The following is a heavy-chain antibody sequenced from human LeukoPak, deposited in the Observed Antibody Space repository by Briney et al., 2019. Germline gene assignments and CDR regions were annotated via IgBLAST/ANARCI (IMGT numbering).Heavy chain of an antibody. V-gene: IGHV4-30-4*08. CDR2: IYYSGST. J-gene: IGHJ5*02. D-gene: IGHD3-3*01. CDR1: GGSISSGDYY. CDR3: ARKLRFLEWLPYARWFDP. Sequence: SETLSLTCTVSGGSISSGDYYWSWIRQPPGKGLEWIGYIYYSGSTYYNPSLKSRVTISVDTSKDQFSLKLSSVTAADTAVYYCARKLRFLEWLPYARWFDPWGQGTLVTVSS.